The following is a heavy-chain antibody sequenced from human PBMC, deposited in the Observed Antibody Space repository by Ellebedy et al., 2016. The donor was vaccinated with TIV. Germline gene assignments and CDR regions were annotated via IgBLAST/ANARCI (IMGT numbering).Heavy chain of an antibody. V-gene: IGHV5-51*01. CDR2: IYPGDSDT. Sequence: ASVKVSCKSSGYSFATYWIGWVRQMSGKGLEWMGIIYPGDSDTRYSPSFQGQVTISADKSISTAYLQWSSLKASDTAMYYCARGGSIAAHYYYYYGMDVWGQGTTVTVSS. D-gene: IGHD6-6*01. CDR1: GYSFATYW. J-gene: IGHJ6*02. CDR3: ARGGSIAAHYYYYYGMDV.